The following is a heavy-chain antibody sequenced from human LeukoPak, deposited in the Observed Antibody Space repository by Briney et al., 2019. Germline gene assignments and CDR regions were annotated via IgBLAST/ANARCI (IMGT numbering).Heavy chain of an antibody. CDR2: INPSGGST. Sequence: ASVKVSCKASGYTFTSYYMHWVRPAPGQGLEWMGIINPSGGSTSYAQKFQGRVTMTRDTSTSTVYMELSSLRSEDTAVYYCARDPMTTFYYYYMDVWGKGTTVTVSS. V-gene: IGHV1-46*01. J-gene: IGHJ6*03. CDR3: ARDPMTTFYYYYMDV. D-gene: IGHD4-11*01. CDR1: GYTFTSYY.